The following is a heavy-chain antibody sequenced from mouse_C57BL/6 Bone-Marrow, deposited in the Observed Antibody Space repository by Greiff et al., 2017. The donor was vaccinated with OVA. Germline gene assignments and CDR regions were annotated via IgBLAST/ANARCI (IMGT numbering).Heavy chain of an antibody. Sequence: EVKLMESGGDLVKPGGSLKLSCAASGFTFSSYGMSWVSQTPDKRLEWVANISSGSSYTYYPDNVKGRFTLSRDTAKSTLYLQMGSLQSEYTTMYYCARQGFPITTVGSTGNYWGQGTSLTVSS. D-gene: IGHD1-1*01. CDR1: GFTFSSYG. CDR3: ARQGFPITTVGSTGNY. V-gene: IGHV5-6*01. CDR2: ISSGSSYT. J-gene: IGHJ2*02.